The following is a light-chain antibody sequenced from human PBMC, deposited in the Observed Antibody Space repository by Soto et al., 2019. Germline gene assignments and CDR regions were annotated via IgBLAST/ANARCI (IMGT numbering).Light chain of an antibody. J-gene: IGLJ2*01. CDR2: SDD. Sequence: QSVLTQPPSASGTPGQRVTISCSGSNSNIGSYSVNWYRHLPGTDPKLLVFSDDQRPSGVPDRFSGSKSGPSASLAISGLQSEDEADYYCAAWDDSMNGPVFGGGTKLTVL. CDR1: NSNIGSYS. V-gene: IGLV1-44*01. CDR3: AAWDDSMNGPV.